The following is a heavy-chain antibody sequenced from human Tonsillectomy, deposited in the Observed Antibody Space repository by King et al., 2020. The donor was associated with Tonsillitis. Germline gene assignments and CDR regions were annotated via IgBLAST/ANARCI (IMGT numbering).Heavy chain of an antibody. J-gene: IGHJ4*02. CDR2: IYYSGST. D-gene: IGHD7-27*01. CDR3: ARVGRSNWGYFDF. Sequence: VQLQESGPGLVKPSETLSLTCTVSGGSISSYYWSWIRQPPGKGLGWIGYIYYSGSTNYNPSLTIRVTISVDTPKNQFSLKLTSVTAADTAVYYCARVGRSNWGYFDFWGQGTLVTVSS. CDR1: GGSISSYY. V-gene: IGHV4-59*01.